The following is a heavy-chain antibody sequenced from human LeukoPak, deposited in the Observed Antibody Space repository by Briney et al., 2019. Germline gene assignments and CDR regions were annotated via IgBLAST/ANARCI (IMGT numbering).Heavy chain of an antibody. CDR3: ARTGGVVCSGGSCYGRTSNRRRTIDP. D-gene: IGHD2-15*01. Sequence: PSETLSLTCAVYGGSFSGYYWSWIHQPPGKGLEWIGEINHSGSTNYNPSLKSRVTISVDTSKNQFSLKLSSVTAADTAVYYCARTGGVVCSGGSCYGRTSNRRRTIDPWGQGTLVTVSS. CDR1: GGSFSGYY. J-gene: IGHJ5*02. CDR2: INHSGST. V-gene: IGHV4-34*01.